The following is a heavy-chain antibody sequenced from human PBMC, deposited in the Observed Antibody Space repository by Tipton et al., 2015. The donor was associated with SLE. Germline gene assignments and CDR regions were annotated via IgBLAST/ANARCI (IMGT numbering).Heavy chain of an antibody. CDR1: GGSISSHY. CDR2: ISNSETT. D-gene: IGHD3-9*01. V-gene: IGHV4-59*11. CDR3: ARSSGWAESFDH. J-gene: IGHJ4*02. Sequence: TLSLTCTVSGGSISSHYWSWIRQAPGKGLEWIGYISNSETTSYNPSLKSRVTISLDTSKNQFSLKLRSVTAADTAVYYCARSSGWAESFDHWGQGTLVTVSS.